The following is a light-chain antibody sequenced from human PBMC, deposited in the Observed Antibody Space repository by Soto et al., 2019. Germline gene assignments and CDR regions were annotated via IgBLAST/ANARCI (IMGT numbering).Light chain of an antibody. Sequence: EIVLTQSPGTLSPSPGERATLSCRASQSIVSSSLAWYQQKPGQAPRLLISAASSRATGTPDRFSGSGSGTDFSLTISRLEPEDFAVYYCQHYDRSSITFGQGTRLEIK. J-gene: IGKJ5*01. CDR1: QSIVSSS. V-gene: IGKV3-20*01. CDR2: AAS. CDR3: QHYDRSSIT.